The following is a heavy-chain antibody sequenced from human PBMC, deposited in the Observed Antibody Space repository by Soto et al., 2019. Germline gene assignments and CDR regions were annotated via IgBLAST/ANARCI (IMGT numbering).Heavy chain of an antibody. J-gene: IGHJ4*02. CDR2: IYHSGSA. CDR3: ARDAAVPGETDRFDY. Sequence: PSETLSLTCAVSGGSITSNHWWSWVRQSPEKGLEWIGEIYHSGSANFNPSLKSRVTMSVDTSKNQFSLKLSYVTAADTAMYYCARDAAVPGETDRFDYWGQGTLGTVSS. D-gene: IGHD6-19*01. V-gene: IGHV4-4*02. CDR1: GGSITSNHW.